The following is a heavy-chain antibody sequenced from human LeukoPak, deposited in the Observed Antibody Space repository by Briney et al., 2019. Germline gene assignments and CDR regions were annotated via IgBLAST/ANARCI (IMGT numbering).Heavy chain of an antibody. J-gene: IGHJ4*02. CDR2: IIPIFGTA. Sequence: GASVKVSCKASGGTFSSYAISWVRQAPGQGLEWMGGIIPIFGTANYAQKFQGRVTITTDESTSTAYMELSSLRSEDTAVYYCAEGQQLVLLGYWGQGTLVTVSS. CDR3: AEGQQLVLLGY. V-gene: IGHV1-69*05. CDR1: GGTFSSYA. D-gene: IGHD6-13*01.